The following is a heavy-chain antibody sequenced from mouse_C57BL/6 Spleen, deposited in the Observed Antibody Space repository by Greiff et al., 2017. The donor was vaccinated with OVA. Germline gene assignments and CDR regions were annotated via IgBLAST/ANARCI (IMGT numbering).Heavy chain of an antibody. J-gene: IGHJ4*01. CDR2: IYPGDGDT. D-gene: IGHD2-3*01. CDR1: GYAFSSYW. V-gene: IGHV1-80*01. Sequence: QVQLQQSGAELVKPGASVKISCKASGYAFSSYWMNWVKQRPGKGLEWIGQIYPGDGDTNYNGKFKGKATLTADKSSSTAYMQLSSLTSEDSGVSFCASVLYDGYYGYAMDYWGQGTSVTVSS. CDR3: ASVLYDGYYGYAMDY.